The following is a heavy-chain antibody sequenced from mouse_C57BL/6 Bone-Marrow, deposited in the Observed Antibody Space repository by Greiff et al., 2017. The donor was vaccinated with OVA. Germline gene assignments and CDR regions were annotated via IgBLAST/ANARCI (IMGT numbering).Heavy chain of an antibody. CDR3: ARGGIYYDYDDD. CDR1: GYTFTSYW. D-gene: IGHD2-4*01. J-gene: IGHJ2*01. CDR2: IYPGSGST. V-gene: IGHV1-55*01. Sequence: QVQLKESGAELVKPGASVKMSCKASGYTFTSYWITWVKQRPGQGLEWIGDIYPGSGSTNYNEKFKSKATLTVDKSYSTAYMQLSSLTSEDSAVYYYARGGIYYDYDDDWGQGTTLTVAS.